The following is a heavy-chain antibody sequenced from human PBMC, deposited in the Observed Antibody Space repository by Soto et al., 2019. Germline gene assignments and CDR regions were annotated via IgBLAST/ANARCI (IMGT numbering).Heavy chain of an antibody. CDR2: ISYDGSNK. Sequence: QVQLVESGGGVVQPGRSLRLSCAASGFTFSSYGMHWVRQAPGKGLEWVAVISYDGSNKYYADSVKGRFTISRDNSKNTLYLQMNSLRAEDTAVYYCANDDCSGGSCFPDYWGQGTLVTVSS. CDR3: ANDDCSGGSCFPDY. D-gene: IGHD2-15*01. J-gene: IGHJ4*02. CDR1: GFTFSSYG. V-gene: IGHV3-30*18.